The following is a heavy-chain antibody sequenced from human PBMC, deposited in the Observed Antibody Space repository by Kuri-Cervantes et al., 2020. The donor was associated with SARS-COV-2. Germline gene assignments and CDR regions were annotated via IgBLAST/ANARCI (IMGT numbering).Heavy chain of an antibody. J-gene: IGHJ4*02. CDR1: GGSFSGYY. V-gene: IGHV4-34*01. Sequence: GPLRLSCAVYGGSFSGYYWSWIRQPPGKGLEWVGEINHSGSTNYNPSLKSRVTISVDTSKNQFSLKLNSVTAADTAVYYCARGDCSSTSCYTWGAENYWGQGTLVTVSS. CDR2: INHSGST. CDR3: ARGDCSSTSCYTWGAENY. D-gene: IGHD2-2*02.